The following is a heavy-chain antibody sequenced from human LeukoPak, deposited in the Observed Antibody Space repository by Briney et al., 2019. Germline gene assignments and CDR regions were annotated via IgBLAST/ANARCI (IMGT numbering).Heavy chain of an antibody. D-gene: IGHD6-19*01. CDR2: IRSKANSYAT. Sequence: GGSLRLSCAASGFTFSSYAMHWVRQASGKGLEWVGRIRSKANSYATAYAASVKGRFTISRDDSKNTADLQMNSLKTEDTAVYYCTRGWGSSGWYDDAIDIWGQGTMVTVSS. V-gene: IGHV3-73*01. J-gene: IGHJ3*02. CDR1: GFTFSSYA. CDR3: TRGWGSSGWYDDAIDI.